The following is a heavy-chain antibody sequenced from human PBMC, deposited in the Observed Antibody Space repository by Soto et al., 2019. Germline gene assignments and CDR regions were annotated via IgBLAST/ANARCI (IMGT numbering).Heavy chain of an antibody. CDR3: ARDTAGVVIDYYYYGMDV. Sequence: QVQLVQSGAEVKKPGSSVKVSCKASGGTFSSYAISWVRQAPGQGLEWMGGIIPIFGTANYAQKFQGRVTITADESTSTAYMERSSLRSEDTAVYYCARDTAGVVIDYYYYGMDVWGQGTTVTVSS. V-gene: IGHV1-69*01. D-gene: IGHD3-22*01. CDR1: GGTFSSYA. CDR2: IIPIFGTA. J-gene: IGHJ6*02.